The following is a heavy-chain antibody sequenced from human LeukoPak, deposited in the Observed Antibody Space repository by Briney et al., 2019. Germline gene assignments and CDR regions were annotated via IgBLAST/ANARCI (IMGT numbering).Heavy chain of an antibody. CDR3: ARVVPSAAEDY. V-gene: IGHV4-39*07. CDR2: IYYSGST. D-gene: IGHD3-10*01. Sequence: SETLSLTCTVSGGSISSSSYYWGWIRQPPGKGLEWIGSIYYSGSTYYNPSLKSRVTISVDTSKNQFSLKLSSVTAADTAVYYCARVVPSAAEDYWGQGTLVTVSS. J-gene: IGHJ4*02. CDR1: GGSISSSSYY.